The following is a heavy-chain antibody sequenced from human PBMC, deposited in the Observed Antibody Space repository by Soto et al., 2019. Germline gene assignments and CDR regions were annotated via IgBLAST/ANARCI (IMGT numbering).Heavy chain of an antibody. CDR3: AREAGYTYGYVFDY. Sequence: QVQLVQSGAEVKKPGSSVRVSCKASGGTFGNHAISWVRQAPGQGLEWLGGIIPVLGVGDNAQNFQGRVTITADASPSTAYLELSSLRSEDTALYYCAREAGYTYGYVFDYGGQGTLVTVSS. CDR2: IIPVLGVG. V-gene: IGHV1-69*01. J-gene: IGHJ4*02. D-gene: IGHD5-18*01. CDR1: GGTFGNHA.